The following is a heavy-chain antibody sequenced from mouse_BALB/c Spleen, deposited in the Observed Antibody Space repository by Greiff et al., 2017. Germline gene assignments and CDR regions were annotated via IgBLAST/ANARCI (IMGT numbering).Heavy chain of an antibody. J-gene: IGHJ3*01. V-gene: IGHV3-2*02. CDR2: ISYSGST. CDR1: GYSITSDYA. D-gene: IGHD3-1*01. Sequence: VQLKESGPGLVKPSQSLSLTCTVTGYSITSDYAWNWIRQFPGNKLEWMGYISYSGSTSYNPSLKSRISITRDTSKNQFFLQLNSVTTEDTATYYCARSAARALRFAYWGQGTLVTVSA. CDR3: ARSAARALRFAY.